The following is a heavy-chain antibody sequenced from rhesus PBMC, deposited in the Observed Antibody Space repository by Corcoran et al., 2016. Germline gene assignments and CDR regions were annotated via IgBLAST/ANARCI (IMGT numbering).Heavy chain of an antibody. Sequence: QVQLQESGPGVVKPGETLSLPSAVSGGSLSKNNGWNWIRQSPGRGLEWIVYIYGGSGRTRYNPSLKSRVTISTDTSKNQFSLKLRSVTAADTAVYYCARGPYYYGLDSWGQGVVVTVSS. J-gene: IGHJ6*01. CDR1: GGSLSKNNG. CDR2: IYGGSGRT. V-gene: IGHV4-93*01. CDR3: ARGPYYYGLDS.